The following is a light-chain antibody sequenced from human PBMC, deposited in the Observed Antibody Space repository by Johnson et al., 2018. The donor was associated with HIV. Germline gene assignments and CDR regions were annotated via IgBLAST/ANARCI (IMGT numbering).Light chain of an antibody. CDR2: DNN. CDR1: SSNIGNNY. CDR3: GTWDSSLRAVYV. V-gene: IGLV1-51*01. J-gene: IGLJ1*01. Sequence: QSVLTQPPSVSAAPGQKVTISCSGSSSNIGNNYVSWYQQLPGTAPKLLIFDNNKRPSGIPDRFSGSKSGTSATLAITGLQTGDEADYYCGTWDSSLRAVYVFGTGTKVTVL.